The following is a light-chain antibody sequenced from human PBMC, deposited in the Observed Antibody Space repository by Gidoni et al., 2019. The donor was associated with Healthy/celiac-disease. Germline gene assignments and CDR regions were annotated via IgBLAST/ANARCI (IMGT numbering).Light chain of an antibody. CDR1: QSISSY. CDR3: QQSYSTLEGPT. Sequence: DIQMTQSPSSLSASVGDRVTITCRASQSISSYLNWYQQKPGKAPKLLIYAASSLQSGVPSRFSGSGSGTDFTLTISSLQPEDFATYYCQQSYSTLEGPTFGPGTKVDIK. CDR2: AAS. J-gene: IGKJ3*01. V-gene: IGKV1-39*01.